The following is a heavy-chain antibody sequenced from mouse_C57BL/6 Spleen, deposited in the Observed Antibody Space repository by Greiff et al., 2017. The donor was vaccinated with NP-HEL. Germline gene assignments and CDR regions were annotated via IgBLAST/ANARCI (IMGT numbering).Heavy chain of an antibody. Sequence: EVKLQQSGAELVRPGSSVKMSCKTSGYTFTSYGINWVKQRPGQGLEWSGYIYIGTGYTEYNEKLKGKATLTSGTSSSTAYMQLSSLTSEDSAIYFCARPYYGSSYEGAYWGQGTLVTVSA. CDR1: GYTFTSYG. CDR3: ARPYYGSSYEGAY. V-gene: IGHV1-58*01. D-gene: IGHD1-1*01. J-gene: IGHJ3*01. CDR2: IYIGTGYT.